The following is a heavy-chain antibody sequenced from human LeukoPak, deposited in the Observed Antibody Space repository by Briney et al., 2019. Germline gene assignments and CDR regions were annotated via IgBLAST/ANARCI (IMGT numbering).Heavy chain of an antibody. CDR2: IYPGDSDT. V-gene: IGHV5-51*01. CDR1: GYSFTNYW. D-gene: IGHD2-15*01. CDR3: ARRKYCSGGSCHGYYYYGMDV. J-gene: IGHJ6*02. Sequence: GESLKISCKGSGYSFTNYWIGWVRQMPGKGLEWMGIIYPGDSDTRYSPSFQGQVTISADKSISTAYLQWSSLKASDTAMYYYARRKYCSGGSCHGYYYYGMDVWGQGTTVTVSS.